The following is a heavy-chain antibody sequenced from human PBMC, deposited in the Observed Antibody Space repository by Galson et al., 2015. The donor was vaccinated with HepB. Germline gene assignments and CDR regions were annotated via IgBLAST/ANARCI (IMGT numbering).Heavy chain of an antibody. CDR3: ASDGPNSGGWYVY. Sequence: SLRLSCAVSGFTVSTNYMTWVRQAPGKGLQWVSAIYSGGESYYADSVKGRVAIPRDNSKNTLYLQMHSLRVEDTAVYYCASDGPNSGGWYVYWGQGTPVTVSS. D-gene: IGHD6-19*01. V-gene: IGHV3-53*01. J-gene: IGHJ4*02. CDR2: IYSGGES. CDR1: GFTVSTNY.